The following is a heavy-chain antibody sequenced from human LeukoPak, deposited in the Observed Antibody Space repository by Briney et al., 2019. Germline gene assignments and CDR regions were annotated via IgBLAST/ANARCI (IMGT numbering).Heavy chain of an antibody. CDR2: INPNSGGT. V-gene: IGHV1-2*02. J-gene: IGHJ5*02. CDR3: ARSGYYGSGIWENWFDP. D-gene: IGHD3-10*01. CDR1: GYTFTGYY. Sequence: GASVKVSCKASGYTFTGYYMHWVRQAPGQGLEWMGWINPNSGGTNYAQKFQGRVTMTRDTSISTAYMELSRLRSDDTAVYYCARSGYYGSGIWENWFDPWGQGTLVTVSS.